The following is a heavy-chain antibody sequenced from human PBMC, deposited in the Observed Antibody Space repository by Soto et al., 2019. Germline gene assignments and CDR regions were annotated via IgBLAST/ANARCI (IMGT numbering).Heavy chain of an antibody. Sequence: GGSLRLSCAASGFTFSSYSMNWVRQAPGKGLEWVSSISSSSTYIYYADSVKGRFTISRDNAKNSLYLQMNSLRAEDTALYYCAVIGVVAATHWFDPCGQRTLVTVSS. CDR2: ISSSSTYI. D-gene: IGHD2-15*01. J-gene: IGHJ5*02. CDR1: GFTFSSYS. V-gene: IGHV3-21*01. CDR3: AVIGVVAATHWFDP.